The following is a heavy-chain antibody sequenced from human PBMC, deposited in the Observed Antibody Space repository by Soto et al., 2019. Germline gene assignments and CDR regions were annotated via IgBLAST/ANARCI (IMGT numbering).Heavy chain of an antibody. D-gene: IGHD3-10*01. J-gene: IGHJ6*03. CDR3: ARALEWFGESGYMDV. V-gene: IGHV3-13*01. Sequence: GGSLRLSCAASGFTFSSYNMHWVRQATGKGLEWVSAIGTAGDTYYPGSVKGRFTISRENAKNSLYLQMNSLRAGDTTVYYCARALEWFGESGYMDVWGKGTTVTVSS. CDR1: GFTFSSYN. CDR2: IGTAGDT.